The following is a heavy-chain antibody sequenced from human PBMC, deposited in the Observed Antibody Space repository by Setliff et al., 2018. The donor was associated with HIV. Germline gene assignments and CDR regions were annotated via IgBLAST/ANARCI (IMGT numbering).Heavy chain of an antibody. V-gene: IGHV1-3*04. CDR1: GYTFTSYY. CDR3: ARTLTYYFDGSFSSGPADY. J-gene: IGHJ4*02. CDR2: INTGNGNK. Sequence: ASVKVSCKASGYTFTSYYIHWVRQAPGHSLEWMGWINTGNGNKRLSQKFQGRVTISRDTTASTAYVELYSLTYEDTAVSYCARTLTYYFDGSFSSGPADYWGLGTLVTVSS. D-gene: IGHD3-22*01.